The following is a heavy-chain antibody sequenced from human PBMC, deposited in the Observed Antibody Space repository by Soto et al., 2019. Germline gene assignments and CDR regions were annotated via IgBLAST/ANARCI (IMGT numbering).Heavy chain of an antibody. J-gene: IGHJ4*02. D-gene: IGHD3-10*01. V-gene: IGHV3-53*01. CDR2: IYSGGYT. CDR3: GARGGGGGY. Sequence: EVQLVESGGGLIQPGGSLRLSCAVSGFTVSNNYMSWVRQAPGKGLEGVSVIYSGGYTAYGDSVKGRFTISRDNSKNTLNIQMNSRGADHTAVFYWGARGGGGGYWGQGTLVTVSS. CDR1: GFTVSNNY.